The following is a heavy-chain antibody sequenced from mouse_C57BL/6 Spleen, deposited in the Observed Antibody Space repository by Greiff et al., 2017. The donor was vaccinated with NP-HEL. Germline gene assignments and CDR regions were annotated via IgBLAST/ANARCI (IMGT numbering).Heavy chain of an antibody. CDR1: GYTFTDYN. D-gene: IGHD1-1*01. V-gene: IGHV1-18*01. Sequence: EVQLQQSGPELVKPGASVKIPCKASGYTFTDYNMDWVKQSHGKSLEWIGDINPNNGGTIYNQKFKGKATLTVDKSSSTAYMELRSLTSEDTAVYYCARGNLLLRYRPPYYYAMDYWGQGTSVTVSS. J-gene: IGHJ4*01. CDR3: ARGNLLLRYRPPYYYAMDY. CDR2: INPNNGGT.